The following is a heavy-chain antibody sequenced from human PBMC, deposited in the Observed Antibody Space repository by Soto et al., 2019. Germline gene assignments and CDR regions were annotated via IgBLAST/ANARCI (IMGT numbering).Heavy chain of an antibody. CDR2: ISYDGSNK. CDR3: ARALAVAGSGPDY. Sequence: QVQLVESGGGVVQPGRSLRLSCAASGFTFSSYAMHWVRQAPGKGLEWVADISYDGSNKYYADSVKGRFTISRDNSKNTLYVQMNSLRAEDTAVYYCARALAVAGSGPDYWSQGTLVTVSS. D-gene: IGHD6-19*01. CDR1: GFTFSSYA. J-gene: IGHJ4*02. V-gene: IGHV3-30-3*01.